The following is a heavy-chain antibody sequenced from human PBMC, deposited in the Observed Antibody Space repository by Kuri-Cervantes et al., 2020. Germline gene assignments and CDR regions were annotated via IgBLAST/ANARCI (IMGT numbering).Heavy chain of an antibody. D-gene: IGHD3-22*01. J-gene: IGHJ4*02. V-gene: IGHV1-8*02. Sequence: ASVKVSCKASGGTFSSYAISWVRQATGQGLEWMGWMNPNSGNTGYAQKFQGRITMTRNTSISTAYMELSSLRSEDTAVYYCAGHRYDYDSSGYYSGPLGYWGQGTLVTVSS. CDR3: AGHRYDYDSSGYYSGPLGY. CDR2: MNPNSGNT. CDR1: GGTFSSYA.